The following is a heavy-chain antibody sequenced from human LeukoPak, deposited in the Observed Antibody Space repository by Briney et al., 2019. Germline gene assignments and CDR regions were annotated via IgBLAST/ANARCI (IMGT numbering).Heavy chain of an antibody. CDR2: INEDGSEK. J-gene: IGHJ4*02. D-gene: IGHD6-13*01. CDR3: ARVMWQQLAPSDY. Sequence: GGAPRLSCAAPGFPLSGDWMNWGRPAPGEGPEGVGNINEDGSEKYYVDSVKGRFTISRDNAKNSLYLHMDSLRAEDTAVYYCARVMWQQLAPSDYWGQGTLVTVSS. CDR1: GFPLSGDW. V-gene: IGHV3-7*03.